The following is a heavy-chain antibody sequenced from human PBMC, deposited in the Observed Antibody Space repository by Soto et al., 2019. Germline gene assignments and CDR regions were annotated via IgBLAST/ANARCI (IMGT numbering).Heavy chain of an antibody. J-gene: IGHJ4*02. CDR3: ATSVNSAMAFDY. V-gene: IGHV1-46*01. D-gene: IGHD5-18*01. CDR1: GYTFTHYY. CDR2: INPNGGIT. Sequence: SVKVSCKASGYTFTHYYIHWVRQAPGQGLEWMGIINPNGGITTYAQKFRAGFSMTRDTSTSTVYLELSSLRSEDSAVYYCATSVNSAMAFDYWGQGTLVTVSS.